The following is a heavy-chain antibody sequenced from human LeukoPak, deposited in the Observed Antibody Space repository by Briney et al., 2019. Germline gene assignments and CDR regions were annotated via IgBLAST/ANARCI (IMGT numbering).Heavy chain of an antibody. CDR1: GFTFSDYY. Sequence: GGSLRLSCAASGFTFSDYYMSWIRQAPGKGLEWVSYISSSGSTIYYADSVKGRFTISRDNAKNSLYLQMNSLRAEDTAVYYCARVVVVEASYYFDSWGQGALVTVSS. CDR3: ARVVVVEASYYFDS. CDR2: ISSSGSTI. V-gene: IGHV3-11*04. D-gene: IGHD6-6*01. J-gene: IGHJ4*02.